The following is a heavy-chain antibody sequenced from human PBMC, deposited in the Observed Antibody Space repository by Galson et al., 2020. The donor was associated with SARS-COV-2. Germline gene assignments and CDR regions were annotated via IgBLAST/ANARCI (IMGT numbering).Heavy chain of an antibody. CDR3: ARDYDVTMVRGVPGRFDP. Sequence: GESLKISCKASGYTFTGYYMHWVRQAPGQGLEWMGWINPNSGGTNYAQKFQGRVTMTRDTSISTAYMELSRLRSDDTAVYYCARDYDVTMVRGVPGRFDPWGQGTRVTVSS. V-gene: IGHV1-2*02. J-gene: IGHJ5*02. D-gene: IGHD3-10*01. CDR1: GYTFTGYY. CDR2: INPNSGGT.